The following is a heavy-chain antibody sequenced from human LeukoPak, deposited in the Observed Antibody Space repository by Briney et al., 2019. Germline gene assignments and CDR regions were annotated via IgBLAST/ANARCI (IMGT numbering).Heavy chain of an antibody. CDR1: GYTFTGYY. CDR2: INPNSGGT. D-gene: IGHD2-2*01. V-gene: IGHV1-2*02. CDR3: ARAFTLVVPAAKNDAFDI. J-gene: IGHJ3*02. Sequence: ASVKVSCKASGYTFTGYYMHWVRQTPGQGLEWMGWINPNSGGTNYAQKFQGRVTMTRDTSISTAYMELSRLRSDDTAVYYCARAFTLVVPAAKNDAFDIWGQGTMVTVSS.